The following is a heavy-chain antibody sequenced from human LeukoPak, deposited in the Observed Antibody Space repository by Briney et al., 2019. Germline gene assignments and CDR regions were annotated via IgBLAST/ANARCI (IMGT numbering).Heavy chain of an antibody. Sequence: ASVKVSCKASGYTFTSYGISWVRQAPGQGLEWMGWISAYNGNTKYAQKLQGRVTMTTDTSTSTAYMELRSLRSDDTAVYYCARGGVYDYVWGSYRYHPICFDYWGQGTLVTVSS. V-gene: IGHV1-18*01. CDR1: GYTFTSYG. CDR2: ISAYNGNT. CDR3: ARGGVYDYVWGSYRYHPICFDY. D-gene: IGHD3-16*02. J-gene: IGHJ4*02.